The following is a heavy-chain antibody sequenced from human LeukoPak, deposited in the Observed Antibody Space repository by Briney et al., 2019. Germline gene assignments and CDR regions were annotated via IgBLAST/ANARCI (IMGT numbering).Heavy chain of an antibody. V-gene: IGHV1-18*01. Sequence: ASVKVSCKASGYTFTSYGISWVRQAPGQGLEWMGWVSAYNGNTNYAQKFQGRVTMTTDTPTSTVYMELRSLRSDDTAVYYCGRHDGGSGWPWFGIDYWGQGTLVTVSS. J-gene: IGHJ4*02. D-gene: IGHD6-25*01. CDR1: GYTFTSYG. CDR3: GRHDGGSGWPWFGIDY. CDR2: VSAYNGNT.